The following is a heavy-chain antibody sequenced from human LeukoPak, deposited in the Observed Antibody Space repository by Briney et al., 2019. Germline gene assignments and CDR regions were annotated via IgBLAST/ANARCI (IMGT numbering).Heavy chain of an antibody. CDR1: GFTFDDYT. CDR3: ARDITVAATGGAFDY. V-gene: IGHV3-43*01. J-gene: IGHJ4*02. Sequence: GGSLRLSCAASGFTFDDYTMYWVRQPPGKGLEWVSLLTWNADRTYYADSVKGRFTISRDNSKNSLYLQMNSLKIEDNALYYCARDITVAATGGAFDYWGQGTLVTVSS. D-gene: IGHD2-15*01. CDR2: LTWNADRT.